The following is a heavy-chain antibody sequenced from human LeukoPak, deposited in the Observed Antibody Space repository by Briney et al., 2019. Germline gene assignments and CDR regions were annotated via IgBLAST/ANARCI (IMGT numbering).Heavy chain of an antibody. CDR1: GFMFSDHY. J-gene: IGHJ6*04. CDR3: NRLSVIAGYHLMDV. V-gene: IGHV3-72*01. Sequence: GGSLRLSCAASGFMFSDHYMDWVRQAPGKGLEWIGRIRNKVKNYSADYAASVKGRFTISRDDSKNSTYLQMNSLKLEDTAVDYCNRLSVIAGYHLMDVWVKGTTGTSSS. D-gene: IGHD3-22*01. CDR2: IRNKVKNYSA.